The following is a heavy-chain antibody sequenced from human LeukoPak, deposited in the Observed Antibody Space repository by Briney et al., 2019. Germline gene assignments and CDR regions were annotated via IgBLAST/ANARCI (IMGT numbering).Heavy chain of an antibody. Sequence: PSQTLSLTCAVSGGSISSGGYSWSWIRQPPGKGPEWIGYIYHSGGTYYNPSLKSRVTISVDRSKNQFSLKLSSVTAADTAVYYCARDPLPDYWGQGTLVTVSS. CDR2: IYHSGGT. J-gene: IGHJ4*02. V-gene: IGHV4-30-2*01. CDR1: GGSISSGGYS. CDR3: ARDPLPDY.